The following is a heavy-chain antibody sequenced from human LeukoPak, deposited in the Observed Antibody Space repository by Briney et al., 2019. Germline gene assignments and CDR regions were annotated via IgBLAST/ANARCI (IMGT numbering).Heavy chain of an antibody. V-gene: IGHV4-31*02. CDR1: GGSISSGNYY. CDR3: ARWDDSAWAFGN. Sequence: SETLSLTCTVSGGSISSGNYYWTWIRQRPGQGLEWIGYIYYSGSTYSNPSFRSRLSISLDTSENQFSLKLASVTAADTAVYYCARWDDSAWAFGNWGPGTLVTVSS. J-gene: IGHJ4*02. D-gene: IGHD6-19*01. CDR2: IYYSGST.